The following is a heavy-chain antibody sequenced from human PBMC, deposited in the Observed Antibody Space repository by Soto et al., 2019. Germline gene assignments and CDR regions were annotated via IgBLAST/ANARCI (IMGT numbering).Heavy chain of an antibody. J-gene: IGHJ4*02. V-gene: IGHV4-30-2*01. CDR1: GGSISSGGYS. Sequence: QLQLQESGSGLVKPSQTLSLTCAVSGGSISSGGYSWSWIRQPPGKGLEWIGYIYHSGSTYYNPSLKSRVSIAVDRSKNQFSLKLSSVTAADTAVYYCASEYYYGSGTDFWGQGTLVTVSS. CDR3: ASEYYYGSGTDF. D-gene: IGHD3-10*01. CDR2: IYHSGST.